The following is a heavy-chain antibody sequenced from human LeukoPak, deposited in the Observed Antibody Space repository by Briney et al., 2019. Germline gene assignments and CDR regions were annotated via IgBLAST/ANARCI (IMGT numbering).Heavy chain of an antibody. D-gene: IGHD3-22*01. CDR2: ISGSGGST. Sequence: GGSLRLSCAASGFTFSSYGMSWVRQAPGKGLEWVSAISGSGGSTYYADSVKGRFTISRDNSKNTLYLQMNSLRAEDTAVYCCAKGATYYYDSSGYYYFDYWGQGTLVTVSS. V-gene: IGHV3-23*01. J-gene: IGHJ4*02. CDR1: GFTFSSYG. CDR3: AKGATYYYDSSGYYYFDY.